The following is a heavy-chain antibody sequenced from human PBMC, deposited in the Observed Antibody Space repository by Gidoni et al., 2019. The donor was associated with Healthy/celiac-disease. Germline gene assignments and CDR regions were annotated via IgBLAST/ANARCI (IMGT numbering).Heavy chain of an antibody. V-gene: IGHV1-69*06. CDR2: IIPIVGTA. D-gene: IGHD6-13*01. Sequence: QVQLVQSAAEVKKPGSSVKVSCRASGGTFSRYAISWVRQAPGQGLECMGGIIPIVGTANYAKKFQGRVTITADKSTSTAYMELSSLRSEDTAVYYCARGEIAAAGTEIFDYWGQGTLVTVSS. J-gene: IGHJ4*02. CDR3: ARGEIAAAGTEIFDY. CDR1: GGTFSRYA.